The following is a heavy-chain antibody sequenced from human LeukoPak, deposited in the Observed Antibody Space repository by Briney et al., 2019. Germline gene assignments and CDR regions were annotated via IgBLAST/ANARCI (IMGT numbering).Heavy chain of an antibody. V-gene: IGHV4-39*01. CDR1: GGSISSSSYY. CDR3: ARPYDFWSGYPTKGDMDV. Sequence: KPSETLSLTCTVSGGSISSSSYYWGWIRQPPGKGLEWVGSIYYSGSTYYNPSLRSRVTISVDTTKNQFSLKLSSVTAADTAVYYCARPYDFWSGYPTKGDMDVWGKGTMVTVSS. CDR2: IYYSGST. J-gene: IGHJ6*03. D-gene: IGHD3-3*01.